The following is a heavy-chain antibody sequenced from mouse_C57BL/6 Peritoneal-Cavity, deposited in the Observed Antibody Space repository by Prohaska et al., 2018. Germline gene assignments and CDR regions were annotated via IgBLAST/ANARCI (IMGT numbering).Heavy chain of an antibody. CDR3: KGSTMITLWYFDV. CDR1: VFTFSNYW. Sequence: EVTLEESGGGLVQPGGSMKLSCVASVFTFSNYWMNWFRQSPEKGLGCVAQIRLKSYNYATHYAESVKGRFTISRDDSKSSVYLQMNNLRAEDTGIYYCKGSTMITLWYFDVWGTGTTVTVSS. CDR2: IRLKSYNYAT. D-gene: IGHD2-4*01. V-gene: IGHV6-3*01. J-gene: IGHJ1*03.